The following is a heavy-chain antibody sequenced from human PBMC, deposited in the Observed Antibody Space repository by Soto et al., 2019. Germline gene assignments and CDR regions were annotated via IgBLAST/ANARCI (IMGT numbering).Heavy chain of an antibody. D-gene: IGHD4-17*01. Sequence: GGSLRLSCAASGFTFSSYGMHWVRQAPGKGLEWVAVISYDGSNKYYADSVKGRFTISRDNSKNTLYLQMNSLRAEDTAVYYCAKDREHDYGGNYYYYYMDVWGKGTTVTVSS. CDR2: ISYDGSNK. J-gene: IGHJ6*03. CDR3: AKDREHDYGGNYYYYYMDV. CDR1: GFTFSSYG. V-gene: IGHV3-30*18.